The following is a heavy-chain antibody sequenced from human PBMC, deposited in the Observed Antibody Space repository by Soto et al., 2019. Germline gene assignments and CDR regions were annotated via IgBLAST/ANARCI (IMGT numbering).Heavy chain of an antibody. CDR2: IYYSGST. Sequence: PSETLSLTXTVSGGSISSYYWSWIRQPPGKGLEWIGYIYYSGSTNYNPSLKSRVTISVDTSKNQFSLKLSSVTAADTAVYYCARVEDIAARPDLRAFDIWGQGTMVTVSS. CDR1: GGSISSYY. D-gene: IGHD6-6*01. J-gene: IGHJ3*02. CDR3: ARVEDIAARPDLRAFDI. V-gene: IGHV4-59*01.